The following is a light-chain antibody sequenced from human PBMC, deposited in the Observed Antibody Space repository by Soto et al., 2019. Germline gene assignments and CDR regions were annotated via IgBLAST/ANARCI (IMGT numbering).Light chain of an antibody. CDR1: SSDVGGYNY. CDR3: SSYTNSYTWV. J-gene: IGLJ3*02. Sequence: QSVLTQPASVSGSPGQSITISCTGTSSDVGGYNYVSWYQQHPGQVPKLTIYEVTNRPSGVSSRFSGSKSGNTASLTISGLQAEDEDDYYCSSYTNSYTWVFGGGTKLTVL. CDR2: EVT. V-gene: IGLV2-14*01.